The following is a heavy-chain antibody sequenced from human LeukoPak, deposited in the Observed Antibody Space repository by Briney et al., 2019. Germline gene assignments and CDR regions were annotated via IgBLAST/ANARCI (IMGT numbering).Heavy chain of an antibody. Sequence: GGSLRLSCAASGFTFSSYSMNWVRQAPGKGLEWVSSISSSSSYIYYADSVKGRFTISRDNAKNSLYLQMNSLRAEDTAVYYCARVYSSGWTNYYYYMDVWGKGTTVTISS. V-gene: IGHV3-21*01. CDR2: ISSSSSYI. CDR1: GFTFSSYS. CDR3: ARVYSSGWTNYYYYMDV. J-gene: IGHJ6*03. D-gene: IGHD6-19*01.